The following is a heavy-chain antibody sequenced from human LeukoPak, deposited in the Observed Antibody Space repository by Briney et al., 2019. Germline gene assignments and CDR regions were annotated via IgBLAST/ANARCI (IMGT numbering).Heavy chain of an antibody. CDR2: IYHSGST. J-gene: IGHJ5*02. CDR1: GGSISSGGYS. D-gene: IGHD6-13*01. Sequence: SETLSLTCAVSGGSISSGGYSWSWIRQPPGKGLEWIGYIYHSGSTYYNPSLKSRVTISVDTSKNQFSLKLSSVTAADTAVYYCASGSSLVWFDPWGQGTLVTVSS. CDR3: ASGSSLVWFDP. V-gene: IGHV4-30-2*01.